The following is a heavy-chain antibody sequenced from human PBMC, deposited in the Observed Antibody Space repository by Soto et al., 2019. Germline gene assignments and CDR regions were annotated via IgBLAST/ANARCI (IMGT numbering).Heavy chain of an antibody. CDR1: GGSISSGGYY. V-gene: IGHV4-31*01. CDR2: IYYSGST. Sequence: QVQLQESGPGLVKPSQTLSLTCTVSGGSISSGGYYWSWIRQHPGKGLEWIGYIYYSGSTYYNPPLRXXVXLXXDTSKHQCPLKLSSVTAAATAVYYCARWGELLVDSWGQGTLVTVSS. CDR3: ARWGELLVDS. D-gene: IGHD1-26*01. J-gene: IGHJ4*02.